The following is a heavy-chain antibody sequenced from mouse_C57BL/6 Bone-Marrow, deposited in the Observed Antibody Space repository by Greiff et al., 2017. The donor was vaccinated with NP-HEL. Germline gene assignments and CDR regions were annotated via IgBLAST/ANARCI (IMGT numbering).Heavy chain of an antibody. CDR3: ARHGNYGNYYAMDY. D-gene: IGHD1-2*01. V-gene: IGHV5-9*01. J-gene: IGHJ4*01. CDR1: GFTFSSYT. CDR2: ISGGGGNT. Sequence: EVQGVESGGGLVKPGGSLKLSCAASGFTFSSYTMSWVRQTPEKRLEWVATISGGGGNTYYPDSVKGRFTISRDTAKNTLYLQMSSLRSEDTALYYCARHGNYGNYYAMDYWGQGTSVTVSS.